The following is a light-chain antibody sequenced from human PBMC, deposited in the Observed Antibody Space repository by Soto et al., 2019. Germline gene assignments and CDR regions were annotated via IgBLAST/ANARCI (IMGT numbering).Light chain of an antibody. J-gene: IGLJ1*01. Sequence: QSVLTQPSSASLSPGHSVTISCTGTSSDVGAYDYVSWYQQHPGKAPKLMIYEINKRPSGVPDRFSGSKSGNTASLTVSGLQAEDEADYYCSSFAGSNNFPYVFGTGTKVTVL. CDR2: EIN. V-gene: IGLV2-8*01. CDR1: SSDVGAYDY. CDR3: SSFAGSNNFPYV.